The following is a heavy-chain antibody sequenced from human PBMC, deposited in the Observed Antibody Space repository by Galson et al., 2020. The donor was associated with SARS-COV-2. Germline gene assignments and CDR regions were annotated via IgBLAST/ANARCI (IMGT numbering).Heavy chain of an antibody. J-gene: IGHJ4*02. CDR3: ARILPSGYYDH. D-gene: IGHD1-1*01. V-gene: IGHV3-7*01. CDR1: GFTFRGYW. CDR2: INRDGTQE. Sequence: GGSLRLSCTASGFTFRGYWMTWVRQPPGRGLEWVAYINRDGTQEEYVDSARGRFTISRDNVESSVYLQMNSLRAEDTAVYYCARILPSGYYDHWGQGTLVTVSS.